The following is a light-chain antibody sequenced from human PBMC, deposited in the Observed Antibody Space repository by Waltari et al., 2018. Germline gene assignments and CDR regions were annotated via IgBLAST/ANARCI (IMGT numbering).Light chain of an antibody. J-gene: IGKJ2*01. V-gene: IGKV3-15*01. CDR2: AAS. Sequence: EIVMTQSPGTLSASPGERVTLSCRARQSVKDELAWYQQKPGQAPRLLIYAASTRAADIPARFSGSGSGTDFTLLISRVEADDVGVYYCMQARQTPFTFGQGTKLEI. CDR1: QSVKDE. CDR3: MQARQTPFT.